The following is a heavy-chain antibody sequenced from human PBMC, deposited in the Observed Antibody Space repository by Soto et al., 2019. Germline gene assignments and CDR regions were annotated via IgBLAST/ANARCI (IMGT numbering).Heavy chain of an antibody. J-gene: IGHJ5*02. CDR2: IIPIFGTA. CDR3: ARDPHRGLRLGEYNWFDP. CDR1: GGTFSSYA. D-gene: IGHD3-16*01. V-gene: IGHV1-69*13. Sequence: ASVKVSCKASGGTFSSYAISWVRQAPGQGLEWMGGIIPIFGTANYAQKFQGRVTITADESTSTAYMELSSLRSEDTAVYYCARDPHRGLRLGEYNWFDPWGQGTLVTVSS.